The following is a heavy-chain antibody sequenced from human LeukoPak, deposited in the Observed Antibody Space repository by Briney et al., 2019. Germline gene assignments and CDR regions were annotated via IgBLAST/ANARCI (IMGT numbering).Heavy chain of an antibody. CDR3: ATGEGVSTISY. CDR2: ISYDGSNK. J-gene: IGHJ4*02. Sequence: GGSLRLSCAASGFTFSSYAMHWVRQAPGKGLEWVAVISYDGSNKYYADSVKGRFTISRDNSKNTLYLQMNSLRAEDTAVYYCATGEGVSTISYWGQGTLVTVSS. V-gene: IGHV3-30-3*01. CDR1: GFTFSSYA. D-gene: IGHD5/OR15-5a*01.